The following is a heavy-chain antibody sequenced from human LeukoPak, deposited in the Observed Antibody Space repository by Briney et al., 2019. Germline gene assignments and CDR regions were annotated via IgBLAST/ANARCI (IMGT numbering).Heavy chain of an antibody. CDR3: AKDRYGDRAFDY. Sequence: GGSLRLSCAASGFTFSRYAMSWVREAPGKGLEWVSAISGSGGSTYYADSVKGRFTISRDNSKNTLYLQMNSLRAEDTAVYYCAKDRYGDRAFDYWGQGTLVTVSS. J-gene: IGHJ4*02. V-gene: IGHV3-23*01. D-gene: IGHD5-18*01. CDR2: ISGSGGST. CDR1: GFTFSRYA.